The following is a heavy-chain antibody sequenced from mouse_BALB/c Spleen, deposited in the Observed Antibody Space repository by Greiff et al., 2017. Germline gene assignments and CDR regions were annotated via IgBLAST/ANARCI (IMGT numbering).Heavy chain of an antibody. J-gene: IGHJ3*01. Sequence: EVQLQQSGTVLARPGASVKMSCKASGYTFTSYWMHWVKQRPGQGLEWIGAIYPGNSDTSYNQKFKGKAKLTAVTSTSTAYMELSSLTNEDSAVYYCTLMTQAWFAYWGQGTLVTVSA. V-gene: IGHV1-5*01. CDR1: GYTFTSYW. CDR2: IYPGNSDT. D-gene: IGHD3-2*02. CDR3: TLMTQAWFAY.